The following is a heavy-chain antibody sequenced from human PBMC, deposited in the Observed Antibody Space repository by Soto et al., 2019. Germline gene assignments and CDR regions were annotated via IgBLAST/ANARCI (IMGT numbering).Heavy chain of an antibody. J-gene: IGHJ4*02. V-gene: IGHV1-46*01. CDR1: GYTFTSYY. D-gene: IGHD3-9*01. Sequence: ASVKVSCKASGYTFTSYYMHWVRQAPGQGLEWMGIINPSGGSTSYAQKFQGRVTMTRDTSTSTVYMELSSLRSEDTAVYYCARGPAEELRYFDWSHDYWGRGTLVTVSS. CDR2: INPSGGST. CDR3: ARGPAEELRYFDWSHDY.